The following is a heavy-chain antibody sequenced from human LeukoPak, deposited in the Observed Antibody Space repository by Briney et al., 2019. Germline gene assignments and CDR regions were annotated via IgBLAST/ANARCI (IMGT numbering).Heavy chain of an antibody. Sequence: GGSLRLSCAASGFSLSTYDMHWVRQAPGKGLEWVSYISVSGGIIYYADSAKGRFTISRDNAKRSLYLQMNSLRDEDTAVYYCARDEGSGRPYWGQGTLVTVSS. CDR3: ARDEGSGRPY. D-gene: IGHD3-10*01. V-gene: IGHV3-48*03. CDR2: ISVSGGII. CDR1: GFSLSTYD. J-gene: IGHJ4*02.